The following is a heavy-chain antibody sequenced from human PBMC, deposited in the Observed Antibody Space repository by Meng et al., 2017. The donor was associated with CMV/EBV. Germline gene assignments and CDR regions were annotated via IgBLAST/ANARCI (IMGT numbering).Heavy chain of an antibody. CDR2: IYHSGST. V-gene: IGHV4-4*02. D-gene: IGHD2-2*01. J-gene: IGHJ5*02. CDR1: GSISSSNR. CDR3: ARLGCSSTSCSRGWFDP. Sequence: GSISSSNRWSWVRQPTGKVLEWIGEIYHSGSTNYNPSLKSRVTISVDKSKNQFSLKLSSVTAADTAVYYCARLGCSSTSCSRGWFDPWGQGTLVTVSS.